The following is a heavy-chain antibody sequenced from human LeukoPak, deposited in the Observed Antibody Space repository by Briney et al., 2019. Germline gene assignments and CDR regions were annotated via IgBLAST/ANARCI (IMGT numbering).Heavy chain of an antibody. J-gene: IGHJ5*02. CDR2: ISGSGGST. Sequence: QSGGSLRLSCAASGFTFSSYAMSWVRQAPGKGLEWVSAISGSGGSTYYADSVKGRFTISRDNSKNTLYLQMNSLRAEDTALYHCARVVGTVYFNWFDPWGQGTLVTVSS. V-gene: IGHV3-23*01. CDR1: GFTFSSYA. CDR3: ARVVGTVYFNWFDP. D-gene: IGHD1-14*01.